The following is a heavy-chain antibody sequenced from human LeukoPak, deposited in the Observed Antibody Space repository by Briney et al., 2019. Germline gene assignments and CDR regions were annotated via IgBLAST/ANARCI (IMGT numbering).Heavy chain of an antibody. D-gene: IGHD2-8*02. J-gene: IGHJ4*02. CDR2: IKQDGSEE. V-gene: IGHV3-7*01. Sequence: GGSLRLSCAASGFTSSNYAMYWIRQTPGKGLEWVANIKQDGSEERYVDPVKGRFTISRDNAKNSLYLQMNSLRAEDTAVYYCARAPATNEWRCMDYWGQGTLVTVSS. CDR3: ARAPATNEWRCMDY. CDR1: GFTSSNYA.